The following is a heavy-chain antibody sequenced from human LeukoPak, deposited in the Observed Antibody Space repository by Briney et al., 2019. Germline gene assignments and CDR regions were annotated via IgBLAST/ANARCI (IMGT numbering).Heavy chain of an antibody. V-gene: IGHV3-33*03. J-gene: IGHJ4*02. CDR3: AKDHMSSPVTYGYSFDS. Sequence: PGGSLRLSCAASGFTFRSYDMHWVRQAPGKGLEWVAVVWYDESNKYYVDSVKGRFTISRDNSKNTLYLQMSSLRAEDTAVYYCAKDHMSSPVTYGYSFDSWGQGTLVTVSS. CDR2: VWYDESNK. CDR1: GFTFRSYD. D-gene: IGHD5-18*01.